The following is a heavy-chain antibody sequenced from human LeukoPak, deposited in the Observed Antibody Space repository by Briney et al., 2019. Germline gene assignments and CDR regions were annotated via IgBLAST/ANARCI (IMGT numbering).Heavy chain of an antibody. V-gene: IGHV3-23*01. J-gene: IGHJ4*02. CDR3: AKEVAVADLDY. CDR1: GFTVSNNY. Sequence: GGSLRLSCGASGFTVSNNYMSWVRQAPGKGLEWVSAISGSGGSTYYADSVKGRFTISRDNSKNTLYLQMNSLRAEDTAVYYCAKEVAVADLDYWGQGTLVTVSS. CDR2: ISGSGGST. D-gene: IGHD6-19*01.